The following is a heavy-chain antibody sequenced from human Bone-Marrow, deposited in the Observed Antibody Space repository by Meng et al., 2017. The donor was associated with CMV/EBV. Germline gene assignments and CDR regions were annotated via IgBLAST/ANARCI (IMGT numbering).Heavy chain of an antibody. Sequence: GSLRLSCTVSDGSIRSNTYYWGWIRQPPGKGLEWIGSIPYSGSTYYTPSLKSRVTISVDTSKSQFSLKLSSVTAADTAVYYCARGVFWSGYITQNYYYGMDVWGQGTTVTVSS. CDR2: IPYSGST. V-gene: IGHV4-39*07. D-gene: IGHD3-3*01. CDR1: DGSIRSNTYY. J-gene: IGHJ6*02. CDR3: ARGVFWSGYITQNYYYGMDV.